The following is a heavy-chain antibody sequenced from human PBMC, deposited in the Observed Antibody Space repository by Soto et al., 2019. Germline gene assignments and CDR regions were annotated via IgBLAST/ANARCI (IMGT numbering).Heavy chain of an antibody. J-gene: IGHJ4*02. CDR3: ARTLSEGHADS. V-gene: IGHV4-59*01. CDR2: IYYSGGT. CDR1: GGSIRGYH. Sequence: QVQLQESGPGLVKPSETLSLTCSVSGGSIRGYHWSWIRQPPGKGLEWIAYIYYSGGTQYNPSLQSRVTISVDMSKNQFSLRLTSVTAADTAVYYCARTLSEGHADSWGRGILVTVSS.